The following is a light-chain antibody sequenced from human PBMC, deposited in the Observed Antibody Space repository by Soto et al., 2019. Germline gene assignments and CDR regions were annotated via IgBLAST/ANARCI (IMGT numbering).Light chain of an antibody. Sequence: EVVLTQSPGTLSLSPGERATLSCRASESVRSNLAWYQQKPGQAPRLLIYGASNRATGIPARFSGSGSGTDFTLTISSLQPEDFATYYCQQSYSTPPTFGQGTKVDIK. V-gene: IGKV3-11*01. CDR3: QQSYSTPPT. J-gene: IGKJ1*01. CDR1: ESVRSN. CDR2: GAS.